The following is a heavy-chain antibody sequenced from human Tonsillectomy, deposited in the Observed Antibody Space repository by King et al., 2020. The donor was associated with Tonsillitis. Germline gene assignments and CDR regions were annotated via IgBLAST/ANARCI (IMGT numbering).Heavy chain of an antibody. Sequence: VQLVESGGGVVQPGRSLRLSCAASGFTISTYVIHWVRQAPGKGLEWVAIISSDGSSTRYAGSVRGRFTTSRDNSKNTLYLQMSSLRVEDTAVYYCARDPGTIFDVVNYYFAYWGQGTQVTVSS. D-gene: IGHD3-3*01. CDR2: ISSDGSST. CDR3: ARDPGTIFDVVNYYFAY. J-gene: IGHJ4*01. V-gene: IGHV3-30*04. CDR1: GFTISTYV.